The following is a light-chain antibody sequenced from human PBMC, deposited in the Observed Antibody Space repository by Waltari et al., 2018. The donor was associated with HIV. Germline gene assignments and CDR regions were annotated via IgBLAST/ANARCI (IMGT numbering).Light chain of an antibody. CDR2: GAS. J-gene: IGKJ1*01. CDR3: QQYYTFPRT. V-gene: IGKV1D-16*01. CDR1: QTVRSS. Sequence: DIQITQSPPSLSASVGQRVTITCRACQTVRSSLAWYQQRPGKAPKSLVYGASKLQTEVPSRFSAGGSGTNFSLTINSLKPEDFATYICQQYYTFPRTFGRGTRVDMK.